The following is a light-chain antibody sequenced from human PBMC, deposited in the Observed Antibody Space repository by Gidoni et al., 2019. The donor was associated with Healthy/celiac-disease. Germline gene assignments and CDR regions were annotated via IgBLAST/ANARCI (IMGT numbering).Light chain of an antibody. Sequence: EIVLTQSPATLSLSPGERATLSCRASQSVSSYLAWYQQKPGQAPRLLIYDASNRATGIPARFSGSGSGTDFTLTISSLEPEDFAVYYCQQRTYLAGFTFGPGTKVDIK. J-gene: IGKJ3*01. CDR2: DAS. V-gene: IGKV3-11*01. CDR1: QSVSSY. CDR3: QQRTYLAGFT.